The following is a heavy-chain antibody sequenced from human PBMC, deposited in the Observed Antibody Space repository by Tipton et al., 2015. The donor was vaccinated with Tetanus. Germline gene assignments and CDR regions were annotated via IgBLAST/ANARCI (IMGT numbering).Heavy chain of an antibody. D-gene: IGHD3-10*01. J-gene: IGHJ6*02. V-gene: IGHV4-61*08. CDR1: GDSISSSEYY. CDR2: INYSGTT. CDR3: ARDRDYYGSGSRGMDV. Sequence: TLSLTCTVSGDSISSSEYYWGWIRQSPGKGLEWIGYINYSGTTNYASSLQSRVIISVDTSKNQFSLKLNSVTAADTAVYYCARDRDYYGSGSRGMDVRGQGTRVTVSS.